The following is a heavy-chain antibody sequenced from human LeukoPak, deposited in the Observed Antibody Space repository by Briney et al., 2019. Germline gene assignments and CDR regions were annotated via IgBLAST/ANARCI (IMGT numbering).Heavy chain of an antibody. V-gene: IGHV3-23*01. CDR3: ARGGQNFDFWRFDY. CDR2: ISGSGGST. D-gene: IGHD3-3*01. J-gene: IGHJ4*02. Sequence: PGGSLRLSCAGSGFTFHDHAMSWVRQAPGKGLEWVSSISGSGGSTYYADYVKGRSTISRDNSKKVVYFEMNSLRGEDTAVYFCARGGQNFDFWRFDYWGQGTLAVVSS. CDR1: GFTFHDHA.